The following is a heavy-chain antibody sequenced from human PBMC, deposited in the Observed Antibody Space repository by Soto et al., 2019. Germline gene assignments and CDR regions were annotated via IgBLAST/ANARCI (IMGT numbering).Heavy chain of an antibody. CDR2: IYYSGST. Sequence: SETLSLTCTVSGGSISSGGYYWSWIRQHPGKGLEWIGYIYYSGSTYYNPSLKSRVTISVDTSKNQFSLKLSSVTAADTAVYYCARGVATYGAFDIWGQGTIVTVSS. D-gene: IGHD5-12*01. CDR1: GGSISSGGYY. CDR3: ARGVATYGAFDI. V-gene: IGHV4-31*03. J-gene: IGHJ3*02.